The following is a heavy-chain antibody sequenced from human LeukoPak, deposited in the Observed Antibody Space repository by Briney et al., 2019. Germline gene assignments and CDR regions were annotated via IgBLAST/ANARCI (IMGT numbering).Heavy chain of an antibody. CDR2: ISTKSDAI. V-gene: IGHV3-48*01. J-gene: IGHJ4*02. CDR1: GFDFSDYA. D-gene: IGHD2-15*01. Sequence: GGSLRLSCEAAGFDFSDYAMTWVRQIPGKGLEWLAYISTKSDAIYYADSVKGRFTISRDNEKTSVFLQMSSLRAEDTAVYYCARGGLCVANCFSLPFAHWGQGTLVTVSS. CDR3: ARGGLCVANCFSLPFAH.